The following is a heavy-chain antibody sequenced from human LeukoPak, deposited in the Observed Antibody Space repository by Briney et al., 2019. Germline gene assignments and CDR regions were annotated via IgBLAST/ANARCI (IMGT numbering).Heavy chain of an antibody. CDR3: ATDVIAAAQRGAFDI. CDR1: GYTFTDYY. J-gene: IGHJ3*02. V-gene: IGHV1-69-2*01. D-gene: IGHD6-13*01. Sequence: ASVKVSCKVSGYTFTDYYMHWAQQAPGKGLEWMGLVDPEDGETIYAEKFQGRVTITADTSTDTAYMELSSLRSEDTAVYYCATDVIAAAQRGAFDIWGQGTMVTVSS. CDR2: VDPEDGET.